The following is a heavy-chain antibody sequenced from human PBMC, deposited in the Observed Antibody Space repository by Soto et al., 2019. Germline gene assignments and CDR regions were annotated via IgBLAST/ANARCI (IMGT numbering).Heavy chain of an antibody. J-gene: IGHJ4*02. V-gene: IGHV3-53*04. Sequence: EVQLVESGGGLDQPGGSLRLSCSASEFPVSTTYMSWVRQAPGKGLECVAIIFANDNAYYGDSVKGRFTISRRNSRSTLYLQMNNLGPEDTAVYYCVRDLGDGYKSAWGQGTLVTVSS. D-gene: IGHD5-18*01. CDR2: IFANDNA. CDR3: VRDLGDGYKSA. CDR1: EFPVSTTY.